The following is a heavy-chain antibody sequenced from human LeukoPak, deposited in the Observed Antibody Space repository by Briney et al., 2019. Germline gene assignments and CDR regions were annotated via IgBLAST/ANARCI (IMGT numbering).Heavy chain of an antibody. D-gene: IGHD2-15*01. CDR3: ARDVAELGYCSGGSCYSVADAFDI. CDR2: IKQDGSEN. J-gene: IGHJ3*02. V-gene: IGHV3-7*01. Sequence: GGSLRLSCAASGFTFSSYWMSWVRQAPGKGLEWVANIKQDGSENYYVDSVKGRFTISRDNAKNSLYLQMNSLRAEDTAVYYCARDVAELGYCSGGSCYSVADAFDIWGQGTMVTVSS. CDR1: GFTFSSYW.